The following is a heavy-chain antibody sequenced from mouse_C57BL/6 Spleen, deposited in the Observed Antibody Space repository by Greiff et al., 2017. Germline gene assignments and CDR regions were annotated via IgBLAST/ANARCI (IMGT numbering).Heavy chain of an antibody. CDR2: IDPENGDT. V-gene: IGHV14-4*01. Sequence: EVQVVESGAELVRPGASVKLSCTASGFNIKDDYMHWVKQRPEQGLEWIGWIDPENGDTEYASKFQGKATITADTSSNTAYLQLSSLTSEDTAVYYCTTMVGGYWGQGTTLTVSS. J-gene: IGHJ2*01. CDR1: GFNIKDDY. D-gene: IGHD1-1*02. CDR3: TTMVGGY.